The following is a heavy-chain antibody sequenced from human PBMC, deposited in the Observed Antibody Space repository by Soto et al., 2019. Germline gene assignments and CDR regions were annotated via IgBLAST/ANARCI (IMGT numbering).Heavy chain of an antibody. J-gene: IGHJ6*03. Sequence: EVQLLESGGGLVQPGGSLRLSCAASGFTFGTYAMNWVRQAPGKGLEWVSALSGSDGSTFYAGSAKGRFTISRDNSNNTLYLQMNSLRAEDTAVYYCAKAAAASTYYSMDVRGRGATVTVSS. V-gene: IGHV3-23*01. D-gene: IGHD6-13*01. CDR3: AKAAAASTYYSMDV. CDR1: GFTFGTYA. CDR2: LSGSDGST.